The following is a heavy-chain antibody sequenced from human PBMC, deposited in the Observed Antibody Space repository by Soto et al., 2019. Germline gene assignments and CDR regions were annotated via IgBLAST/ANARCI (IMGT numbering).Heavy chain of an antibody. Sequence: SVKVSCKSSGGTFSSFVNYPINWVRQAPGQGIEWMGGNVRNVGTVNYAQKFRGKVTITADKSTGTAYMELSSLRSEDTALYYWARGRACGFFSFFDYWGQGXWVTVYS. CDR2: NVRNVGTV. J-gene: IGHJ4*02. CDR3: ARGRACGFFSFFDY. D-gene: IGHD2-21*01. CDR1: GGTFSSFVNYP. V-gene: IGHV1-69*06.